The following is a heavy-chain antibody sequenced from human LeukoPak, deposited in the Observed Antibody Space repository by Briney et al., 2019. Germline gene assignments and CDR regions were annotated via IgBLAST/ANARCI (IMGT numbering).Heavy chain of an antibody. J-gene: IGHJ6*03. CDR3: ARQRVLRYFDWLPYYMDV. D-gene: IGHD3-9*01. CDR2: IIPIFGTA. CDR1: GYTFTGYY. Sequence: SVKVSCKASGYTFTGYYMHWVRQAPGQGLEWMGGIIPIFGTANYAQKFQGRVTITADESTSTAYMELSSLRSEDTAVYYCARQRVLRYFDWLPYYMDVWGKGTTVTISS. V-gene: IGHV1-69*13.